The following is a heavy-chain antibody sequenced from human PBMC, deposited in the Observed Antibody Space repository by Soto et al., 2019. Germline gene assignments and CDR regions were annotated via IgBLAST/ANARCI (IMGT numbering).Heavy chain of an antibody. CDR2: IYYSGST. D-gene: IGHD2-15*01. CDR1: GGSISSSSYY. Sequence: SETLSLTCTVSGGSISSSSYYWGWIRQPPGKGLEWIGSIYYSGSTYYNPSLKSRVTISVDTSKNQFSLKLSSVTAADTAVYYCAXRLIGSNYSPYYYGMDVWGQGTTVTVSS. CDR3: AXRLIGSNYSPYYYGMDV. J-gene: IGHJ6*02. V-gene: IGHV4-39*01.